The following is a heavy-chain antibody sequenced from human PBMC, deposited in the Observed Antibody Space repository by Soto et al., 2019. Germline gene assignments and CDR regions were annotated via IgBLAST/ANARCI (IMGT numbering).Heavy chain of an antibody. CDR2: IWYDGSNK. V-gene: IGHV3-33*01. J-gene: IGHJ4*02. CDR3: ARTDFTNGPVDY. Sequence: PGGSLRLSCAASGFTFSSYGMHWVRQAPGKGLEWVAVIWYDGSNKYYVDSVKGRFTISRDNSKNTLYLQMNSLRAEDTAVYYCARTDFTNGPVDYWGQGTLVTVSS. D-gene: IGHD2-8*01. CDR1: GFTFSSYG.